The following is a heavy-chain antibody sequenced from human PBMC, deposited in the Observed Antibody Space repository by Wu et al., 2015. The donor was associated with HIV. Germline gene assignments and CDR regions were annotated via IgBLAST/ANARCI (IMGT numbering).Heavy chain of an antibody. D-gene: IGHD3-22*01. CDR2: VDPEDGET. V-gene: IGHV1-69-2*01. J-gene: IGHJ4*02. Sequence: EVQLVQSGAEVKKPGATVKISCKVSGYTFTDYYMHWVQQAPGKGLEWMGLVDPEDGETIYAEKFQGRVTITADTSTDTAYMELSSLRSEDTAVYYCATDHQRTRATYYYDSSGDYWGQGTLVTVSS. CDR1: GYTFTDYY. CDR3: ATDHQRTRATYYYDSSGDY.